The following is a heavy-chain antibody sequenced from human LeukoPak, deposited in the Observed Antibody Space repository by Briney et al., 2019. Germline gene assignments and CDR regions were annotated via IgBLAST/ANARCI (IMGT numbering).Heavy chain of an antibody. D-gene: IGHD6-6*01. Sequence: SETLSLTCTVSGGSISSGGYYWSWIRQPPGKGLEWIGYIYHSGSTYYYPSLKSRVTISVDRSKNQFSLKLSSVTAADTAVYYCARGDEYSSSSDYRGQGTLVTVSS. CDR1: GGSISSGGYY. CDR3: ARGDEYSSSSDY. CDR2: IYHSGST. V-gene: IGHV4-30-2*01. J-gene: IGHJ4*02.